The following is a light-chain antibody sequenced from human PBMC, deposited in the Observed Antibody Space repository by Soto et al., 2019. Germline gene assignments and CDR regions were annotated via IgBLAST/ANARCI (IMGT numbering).Light chain of an antibody. CDR1: QSVSSSY. J-gene: IGKJ5*01. V-gene: IGKV3-20*01. CDR2: GES. Sequence: VLTQSPGTLSLSAGESATLSCRGSQSVSSSYLAWYQQKPGQAPRLLIYGESSRATGIPDRFSGSGSGTDLNLTISRLEPEDFAVYYCQQYGSSPTTCGQGTRLEIK. CDR3: QQYGSSPTT.